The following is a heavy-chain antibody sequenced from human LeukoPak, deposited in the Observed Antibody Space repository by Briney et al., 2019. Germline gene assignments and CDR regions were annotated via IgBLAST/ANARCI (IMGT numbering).Heavy chain of an antibody. D-gene: IGHD5-24*01. CDR1: GFTFSSYA. J-gene: IGHJ4*02. V-gene: IGHV3-64D*06. CDR3: VKDRDRNLARVNFDY. Sequence: GGSLRLSCSASGFTFSSYALHWVRQAPGKGLEYFSGVNSNGVSTNYADSVKGRITISRDNSNNTLHLQMSSLRGEDTAVYYCVKDRDRNLARVNFDYWGQGTLVTVSS. CDR2: VNSNGVST.